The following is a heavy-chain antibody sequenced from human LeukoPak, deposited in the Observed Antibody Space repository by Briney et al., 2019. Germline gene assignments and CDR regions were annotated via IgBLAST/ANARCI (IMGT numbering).Heavy chain of an antibody. Sequence: SETLSLTCAVYGGTLSGYYWSWIRQPPGKGLEWIGEINHSGSTNYNPSLKSRVTISVDTSKNQFSLKLSSVTAADTAVYYCARIRAGYSSSWYILGYFQHWGQGTLVTVSS. J-gene: IGHJ1*01. CDR3: ARIRAGYSSSWYILGYFQH. V-gene: IGHV4-34*01. CDR1: GGTLSGYY. D-gene: IGHD6-13*01. CDR2: INHSGST.